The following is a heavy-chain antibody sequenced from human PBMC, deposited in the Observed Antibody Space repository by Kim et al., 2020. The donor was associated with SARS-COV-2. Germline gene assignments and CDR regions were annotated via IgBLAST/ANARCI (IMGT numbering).Heavy chain of an antibody. J-gene: IGHJ4*02. D-gene: IGHD4-17*01. CDR3: ARDLGGDHWEAFDY. V-gene: IGHV3-7*01. Sequence: YYLDSVKGRFTVSRDNAKNSVYMQMVSLRAEDTALYYCARDLGGDHWEAFDYWGQGTLVTVPS.